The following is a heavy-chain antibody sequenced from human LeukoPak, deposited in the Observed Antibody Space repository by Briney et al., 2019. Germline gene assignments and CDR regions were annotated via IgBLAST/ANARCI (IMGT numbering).Heavy chain of an antibody. D-gene: IGHD3-10*01. CDR2: ISYIGST. Sequence: SETLSLTCTVSGGSISSYYCNWIRQPPGQRPEWIGYISYIGSTNYHPSLKRRVTMSVDLSKNQFSLKLSSVTAADTAVYYCARASGADRPSDYWGQGTLATVSS. V-gene: IGHV4-59*01. CDR1: GGSISSYY. J-gene: IGHJ4*02. CDR3: ARASGADRPSDY.